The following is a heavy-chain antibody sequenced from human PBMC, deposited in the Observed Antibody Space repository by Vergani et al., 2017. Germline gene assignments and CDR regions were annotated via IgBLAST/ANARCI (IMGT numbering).Heavy chain of an antibody. V-gene: IGHV4-34*01. CDR2: VNHGGST. D-gene: IGHD3-10*01. J-gene: IGHJ6*02. CDR1: GGSFSDYY. CDR3: ARDLRYYGSGSYDVYYGMDV. Sequence: QVQLQEWGAGLLKTSETLSLTCGVSGGSFSDYYWSWIRQAPGMGLEWIGEVNHGGSTNYNPSLKSRVSISVDTSKNQFSLQLTSVTAADSAVYYCARDLRYYGSGSYDVYYGMDVWGQGTTVTVSS.